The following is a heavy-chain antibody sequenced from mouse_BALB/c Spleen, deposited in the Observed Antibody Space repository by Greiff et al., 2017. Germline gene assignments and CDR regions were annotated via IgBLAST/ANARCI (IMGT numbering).Heavy chain of an antibody. CDR1: GFSLTSYG. CDR3: ARDHYGNYWFAY. D-gene: IGHD2-1*01. V-gene: IGHV2-9*02. CDR2: LWAGGST. Sequence: QVQLKESGPGLVAPSQSLSITCTVSGFSLTSYGVHWVRQPPGKGLEWLGVLWAGGSTNYNSALMSRLSISKDNSKSQVFLKMNSLQTDDTAMYYCARDHYGNYWFAYWGQGTLVTVSA. J-gene: IGHJ3*01.